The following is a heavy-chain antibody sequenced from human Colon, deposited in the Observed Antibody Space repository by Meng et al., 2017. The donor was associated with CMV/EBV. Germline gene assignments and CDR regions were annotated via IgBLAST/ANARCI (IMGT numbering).Heavy chain of an antibody. J-gene: IGHJ2*01. CDR2: IHLNGGT. CDR3: ARGGKGFWFFGL. CDR1: GFAVSGDY. V-gene: IGHV3-66*01. D-gene: IGHD4-23*01. Sequence: EVQLVGSGGGLVQPGGSLRLSCAASGFAVSGDYMTWVRQAPGKGLEWVSLIHLNGGTTYTDSVKGRFTISRDSSENAVYLQMNSLTGEDTAVYFCARGGKGFWFFGLWGRGTLVTVSS.